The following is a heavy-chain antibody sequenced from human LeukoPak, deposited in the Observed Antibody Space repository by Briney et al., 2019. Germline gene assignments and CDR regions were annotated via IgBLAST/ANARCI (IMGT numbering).Heavy chain of an antibody. D-gene: IGHD3-10*01. J-gene: IGHJ4*02. CDR3: ARDRRSGSYGGMFDY. V-gene: IGHV3-48*01. CDR2: ISSSNSTI. Sequence: PGGSLRLSCAASGFTFRSCSMNWVRQPPGKGLAGVSYISSSNSTIYYAHSVKSRCTICRDNAKNTLYLQMNSLRAEDTAVYYCARDRRSGSYGGMFDYWGQGTLVTVSS. CDR1: GFTFRSCS.